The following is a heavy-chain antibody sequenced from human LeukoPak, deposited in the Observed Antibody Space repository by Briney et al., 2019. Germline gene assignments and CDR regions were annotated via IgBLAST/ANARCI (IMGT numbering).Heavy chain of an antibody. Sequence: GGSLRLSCAASGFTFRNYGMHWVRQAPGKGLEWVAVIWYDGSNKYYADSVKGRFIISRDNSKNTLYLQMNSLRAEDTAVYYCARDISGYYYFDYWGQGTLVTVSS. CDR1: GFTFRNYG. V-gene: IGHV3-33*01. D-gene: IGHD3-22*01. J-gene: IGHJ4*02. CDR3: ARDISGYYYFDY. CDR2: IWYDGSNK.